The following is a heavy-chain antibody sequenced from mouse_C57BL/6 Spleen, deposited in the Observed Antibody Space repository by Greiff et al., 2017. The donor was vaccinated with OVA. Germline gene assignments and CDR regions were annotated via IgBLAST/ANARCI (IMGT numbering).Heavy chain of an antibody. CDR3: ARSPYSNYPYYFDY. CDR1: GFSLTSYA. V-gene: IGHV2-9-1*01. J-gene: IGHJ2*01. Sequence: VQRVESGPGLAAPSQSLSITCTVSGFSLTSYAISWVRQPPGKGLEWLGVIWTGGGSNYNSALKSKLSISKDNSKSQVFLKMNSLQTDDTDRYYCARSPYSNYPYYFDYWGQGTTLTVSS. D-gene: IGHD2-5*01. CDR2: IWTGGGS.